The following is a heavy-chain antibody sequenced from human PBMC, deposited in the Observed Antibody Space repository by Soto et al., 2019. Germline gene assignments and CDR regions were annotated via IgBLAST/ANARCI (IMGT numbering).Heavy chain of an antibody. J-gene: IGHJ4*02. CDR2: ISAYNGNT. D-gene: IGHD6-6*01. CDR3: AIKHRYSRSFFDS. CDR1: GYAFSDHG. V-gene: IGHV1-18*04. Sequence: QVRLVLSGDELKKPGASMKVSCKASGYAFSDHGISWVRQAPGQGLEWIGWISAYNGNTNYAQKFQGRVTVTTDASTATAYMDVRSLTSAATSVYYCAIKHRYSRSFFDSWSQGTLITVSS.